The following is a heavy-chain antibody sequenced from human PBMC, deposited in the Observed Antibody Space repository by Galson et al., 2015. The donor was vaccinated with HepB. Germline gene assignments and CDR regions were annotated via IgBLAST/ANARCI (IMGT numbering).Heavy chain of an antibody. Sequence: SVKVSCKASGGTFSNCAISWVRQAPGQGLEWVGGIIPIFGTANYAQKFRGRITITADESTSTAYMELSSLRSEDTAVYYCARHKVDTAMVTYYYYGMDVWGQGTTVTVSS. CDR3: ARHKVDTAMVTYYYYGMDV. J-gene: IGHJ6*02. CDR1: GGTFSNCA. CDR2: IIPIFGTA. D-gene: IGHD5-18*01. V-gene: IGHV1-69*13.